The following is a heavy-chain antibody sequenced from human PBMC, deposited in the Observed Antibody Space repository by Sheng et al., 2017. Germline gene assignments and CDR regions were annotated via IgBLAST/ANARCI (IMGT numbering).Heavy chain of an antibody. CDR3: ASTILTGYRYFDY. CDR2: IYYSGST. D-gene: IGHD3-9*01. J-gene: IGHJ4*02. CDR1: GGSISSSSYY. V-gene: IGHV4-39*07. Sequence: QLQLQESGPGLVKPSETLSLTCTVSGGSISSSSYYWGWIHQPPGKGLEWIGSIYYSGSTYYNPSLKSRVTISVDTSKNQFSLKLSSVTAADTAVYYCASTILTGYRYFDYWGQGTLVTVSS.